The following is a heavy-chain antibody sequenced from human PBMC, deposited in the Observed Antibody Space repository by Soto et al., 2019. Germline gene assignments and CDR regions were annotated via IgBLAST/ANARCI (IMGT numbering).Heavy chain of an antibody. J-gene: IGHJ6*02. CDR3: AASIFYYGMDV. CDR2: IDPSDSRT. V-gene: IGHV5-10-1*04. Sequence: GESLKISCKGSGYTFTNYWISWVRQMPGKGLEWMGRIDPSDSRTSYNPSFQGQVTISADKSITTTYLQWSSLKASDTAIYYCAASIFYYGMDVWGQGTTVTVSS. CDR1: GYTFTNYW.